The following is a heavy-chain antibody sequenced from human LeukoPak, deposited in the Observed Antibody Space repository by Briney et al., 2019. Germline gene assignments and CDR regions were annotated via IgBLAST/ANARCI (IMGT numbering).Heavy chain of an antibody. CDR2: IYTSGST. CDR1: GGSISSGSYY. V-gene: IGHV4-61*02. D-gene: IGHD4-11*01. CDR3: AREGTVTNWFDP. J-gene: IGHJ5*02. Sequence: SQTLSLTCTVSGGSISSGSYYWRWIRQPAGKGLEWIGRIYTSGSTNYNPSLKSRVTISVDTSKNQFSLKLSSVTAADTAVYYCAREGTVTNWFDPWGQGTLVTVSS.